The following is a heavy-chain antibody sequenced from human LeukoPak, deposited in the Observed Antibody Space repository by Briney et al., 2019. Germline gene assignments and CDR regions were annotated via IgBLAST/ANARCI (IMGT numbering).Heavy chain of an antibody. J-gene: IGHJ4*02. Sequence: ASVKVSCKASGYTFTSYDINWVRQATGQGLEWMGWMNPNSGGTNYAQKFQGRVTMTRDTSISTTYMELSRLRSDDTAVYYCARGSYSWIYYFDYWGQGTLVTVSS. D-gene: IGHD1-26*01. CDR2: MNPNSGGT. CDR1: GYTFTSYD. CDR3: ARGSYSWIYYFDY. V-gene: IGHV1-2*02.